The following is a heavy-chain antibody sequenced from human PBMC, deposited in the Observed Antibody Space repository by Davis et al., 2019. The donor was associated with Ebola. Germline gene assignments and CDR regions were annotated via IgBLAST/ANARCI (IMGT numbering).Heavy chain of an antibody. Sequence: MPSETLSLTCDVPGGSISRSNWWTWVRQPPGKGLEWIGEIYHSGNTNYNPSLKRRVTMSVDKSKGQFSLKLTSVTAADTAVYYCARRARHTGSGSLDYWGLGTLVTVSS. CDR1: GGSISRSNW. CDR3: ARRARHTGSGSLDY. D-gene: IGHD3-10*01. V-gene: IGHV4-4*02. J-gene: IGHJ4*02. CDR2: IYHSGNT.